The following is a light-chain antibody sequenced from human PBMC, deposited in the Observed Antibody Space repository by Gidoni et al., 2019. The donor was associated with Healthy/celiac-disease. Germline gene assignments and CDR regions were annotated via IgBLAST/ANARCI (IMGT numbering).Light chain of an antibody. CDR1: QSISSY. J-gene: IGKJ5*01. Sequence: AIRMTQSPSSFSASTGDRVTITCRASQSISSYLAWYQQKPGKAPKLLIYAASTLQSGVPSRFSGSGSGTDLTLTISCLQSEDFATYYCQQYYSYPTFGQGTRLEIK. CDR2: AAS. CDR3: QQYYSYPT. V-gene: IGKV1-8*01.